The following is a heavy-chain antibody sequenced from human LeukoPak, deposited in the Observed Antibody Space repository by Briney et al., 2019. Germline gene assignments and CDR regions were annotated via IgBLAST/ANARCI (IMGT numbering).Heavy chain of an antibody. CDR2: INQSGTI. CDR3: TANAYRDGPLKY. D-gene: IGHD5-24*01. CDR1: AGSFSAYY. J-gene: IGHJ4*02. Sequence: SETLSLSCAVYAGSFSAYYWSWIRQPPGKGLEWIGEINQSGTINYNPSLESRVTMSVDTSKNQLSLKLRSVTAADTAVYYCTANAYRDGPLKYWGQGTLVTVSS. V-gene: IGHV4-34*01.